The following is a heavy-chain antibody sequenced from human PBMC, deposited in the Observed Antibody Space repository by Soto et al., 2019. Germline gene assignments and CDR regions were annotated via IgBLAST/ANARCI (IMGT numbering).Heavy chain of an antibody. D-gene: IGHD1-26*01. CDR2: IHNTGSP. Sequence: SETLSLTCTVSGGSISSGDYYWTWIRQPPGKGLEWIAYIHNTGSPYYNLSLKSRLTISLDTSKDQFSLRLSSVTAADTAVYYCARSRHSGSYLFDYWGQGILVTVSS. V-gene: IGHV4-30-4*01. CDR1: GGSISSGDYY. CDR3: ARSRHSGSYLFDY. J-gene: IGHJ4*02.